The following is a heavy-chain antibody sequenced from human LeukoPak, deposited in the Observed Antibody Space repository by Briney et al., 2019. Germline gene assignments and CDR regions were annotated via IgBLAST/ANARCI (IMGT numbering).Heavy chain of an antibody. CDR1: GGSFSSYG. CDR2: RIPILGTT. Sequence: SVKVSCKASGGSFSSYGISWVRQAPGQGLEWMGGRIPILGTTNLAQKFQGRLTITADESTSTAYMELNGLRVDDTAEYYCAREGPVGTDGFWGQGTLVTVSS. J-gene: IGHJ1*01. V-gene: IGHV1-69*13. D-gene: IGHD5-24*01. CDR3: AREGPVGTDGF.